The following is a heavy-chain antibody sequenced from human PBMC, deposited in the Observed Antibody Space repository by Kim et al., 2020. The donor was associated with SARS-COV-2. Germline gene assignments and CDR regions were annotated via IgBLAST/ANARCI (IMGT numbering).Heavy chain of an antibody. V-gene: IGHV4-30-2*04. CDR3: ARDYDSSGYYYDNRFDP. Sequence: LKSRVTVSVDTSKNQFSLKLSSVTAADTAVYHCARDYDSSGYYYDNRFDPWGQGTLVTVSS. D-gene: IGHD3-22*01. J-gene: IGHJ5*02.